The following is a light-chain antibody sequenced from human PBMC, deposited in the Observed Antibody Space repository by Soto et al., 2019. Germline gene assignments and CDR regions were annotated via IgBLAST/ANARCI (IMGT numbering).Light chain of an antibody. CDR2: GAS. Sequence: EIVLTQSPGTLSLSPGGRATLSCRASQSVRSSYLAWYQQRPGQAPRLLIFGASFRATGIPDRFSGSGSGTDFTLTISRLEPEDFAVYYCQQRSNWPPTFGQGTKVEIK. CDR1: QSVRSSY. CDR3: QQRSNWPPT. V-gene: IGKV3D-20*02. J-gene: IGKJ1*01.